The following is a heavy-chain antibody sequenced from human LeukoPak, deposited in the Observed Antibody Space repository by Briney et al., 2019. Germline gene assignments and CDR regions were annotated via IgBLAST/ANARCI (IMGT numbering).Heavy chain of an antibody. CDR1: GGTFSSYA. CDR3: ASGYCGGDCYFDY. Sequence: GASVKVSCKASGGTFSSYAISWVRQAPGQGLEWMGGIIPIFGTANYAQKFQGRVTITADESTSTAYMELSSLRSEDTAVYYCASGYCGGDCYFDYWGQGTLVTVSS. V-gene: IGHV1-69*13. J-gene: IGHJ4*02. CDR2: IIPIFGTA. D-gene: IGHD2-21*02.